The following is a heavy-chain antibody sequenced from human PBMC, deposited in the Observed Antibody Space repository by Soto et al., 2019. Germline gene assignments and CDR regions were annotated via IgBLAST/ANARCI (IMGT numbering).Heavy chain of an antibody. CDR2: INAGNGNT. CDR3: ARDLEHGMPDY. CDR1: GYTFTSYA. V-gene: IGHV1-3*01. D-gene: IGHD2-2*01. Sequence: QVQLVQSGAELKKPGASVKVSCKAFGYTFTSYAIHWVRQAPGQRLEWMGWINAGNGNTKYSQKFQGRVTITRDTSASTASMELTSLRSEDTAVYYCARDLEHGMPDYWGQGTLVTVSS. J-gene: IGHJ4*02.